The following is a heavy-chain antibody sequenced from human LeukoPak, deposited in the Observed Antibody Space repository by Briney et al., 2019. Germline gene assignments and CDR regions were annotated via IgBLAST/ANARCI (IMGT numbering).Heavy chain of an antibody. CDR3: AGTGMVYYYYYMDV. Sequence: SETLSLTCTVSGGSIRSDYWSWIRQPPGKGLEWIGYTHYSGSPNYNPSLTSRVTISVDTSKNQFSLKLSSVTAADTAVYYCAGTGMVYYYYYMDVWGKGTTVTISS. V-gene: IGHV4-59*01. CDR2: THYSGSP. J-gene: IGHJ6*03. CDR1: GGSIRSDY. D-gene: IGHD3/OR15-3a*01.